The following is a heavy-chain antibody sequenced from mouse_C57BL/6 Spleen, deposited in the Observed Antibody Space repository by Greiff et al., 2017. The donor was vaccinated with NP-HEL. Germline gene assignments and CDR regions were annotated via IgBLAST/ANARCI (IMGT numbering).Heavy chain of an antibody. CDR1: GYTFTDYY. J-gene: IGHJ3*01. Sequence: VQLQQSGAELVRPGASVKLSCKASGYTFTDYYINWVKQRPGQGLEWIARIYPGSGNTYYNEKFKGKATLTAEKSSSTAYMQLSSLTSEDSAVYFCARDYYSNSFAYWGQGTLVTVSA. D-gene: IGHD2-5*01. V-gene: IGHV1-76*01. CDR3: ARDYYSNSFAY. CDR2: IYPGSGNT.